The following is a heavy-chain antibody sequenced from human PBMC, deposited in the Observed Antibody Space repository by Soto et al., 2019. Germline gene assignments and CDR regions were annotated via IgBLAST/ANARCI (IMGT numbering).Heavy chain of an antibody. D-gene: IGHD6-6*01. V-gene: IGHV4-31*03. CDR3: ARTQYMGSSSNPYYYYGMDV. CDR2: IYYSGST. J-gene: IGHJ6*02. CDR1: GGSISSGGYC. Sequence: SLTCTVSGGSISSGGYCWSWSRQHPRKGLEWIGYIYYSGSTYYNPSLKSRITISVDTSKNQFSLQLSSVTPEDTAVYYCARTQYMGSSSNPYYYYGMDVWGQGTTVTVSS.